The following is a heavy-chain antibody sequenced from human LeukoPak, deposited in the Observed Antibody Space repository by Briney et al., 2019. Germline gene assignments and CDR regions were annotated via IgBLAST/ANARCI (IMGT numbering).Heavy chain of an antibody. D-gene: IGHD2-15*01. CDR1: GYTFSDYY. J-gene: IGHJ5*02. Sequence: GASVKVSCKASGYTFSDYYMHWVRQAPGQGLEWMGWINPDSGGTKYAQKFQGRVTMTRDTSISTAYMELSRLRSDDTAVYYCARGYCSGGSCYDWFDPWGQGTLVTVSS. CDR2: INPDSGGT. V-gene: IGHV1-2*02. CDR3: ARGYCSGGSCYDWFDP.